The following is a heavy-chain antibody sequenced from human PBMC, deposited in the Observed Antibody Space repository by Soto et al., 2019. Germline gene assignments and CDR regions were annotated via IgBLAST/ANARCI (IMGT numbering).Heavy chain of an antibody. CDR2: VKSKSNGETV. J-gene: IGHJ4*02. CDR1: GINFNKAW. D-gene: IGHD2-2*01. V-gene: IGHV3-15*01. Sequence: EVQLVESGGGLLKPGGSLRLSCLASGINFNKAWMSWVRQAPGKGLEWVGRVKSKSNGETVDYAAPVKGRFAISRDDSTNTVYLHMNNLPTEDTAVYCCTTEMLPVPMWVSFDHEHWGQGTRVTVSS. CDR3: TTEMLPVPMWVSFDHEH.